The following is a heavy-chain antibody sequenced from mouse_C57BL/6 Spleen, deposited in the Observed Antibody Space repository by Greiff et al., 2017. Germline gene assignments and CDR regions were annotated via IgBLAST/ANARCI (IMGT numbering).Heavy chain of an antibody. Sequence: VQLQQSGPELVKPGASVQISCKASGYAFSSSWMNWVKQRPGKGLEWIGRIYPGDGDTNYNGKFKGKATLTAVKSSSTAYMQLSCLTSVDSAVDFCARSMVYCSFDDWEGGTTRTVAS. CDR2: IYPGDGDT. CDR3: ARSMVYCSFDD. D-gene: IGHD1-1*01. J-gene: IGHJ2*01. V-gene: IGHV1-82*01. CDR1: GYAFSSSW.